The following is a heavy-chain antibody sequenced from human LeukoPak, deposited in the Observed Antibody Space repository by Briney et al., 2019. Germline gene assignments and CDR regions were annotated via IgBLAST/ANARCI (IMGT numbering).Heavy chain of an antibody. V-gene: IGHV1-69*05. Sequence: ASVKVSCKASGGTFSSYAISWVRQAPGQRLEWMGRIIPIFGTANYAQKFQGRVTITTDESTSTAYMELSSLRSEDTAVYYCASLYGSGSYFDYWGQGTLVTVSS. CDR1: GGTFSSYA. D-gene: IGHD3-10*01. J-gene: IGHJ4*02. CDR3: ASLYGSGSYFDY. CDR2: IIPIFGTA.